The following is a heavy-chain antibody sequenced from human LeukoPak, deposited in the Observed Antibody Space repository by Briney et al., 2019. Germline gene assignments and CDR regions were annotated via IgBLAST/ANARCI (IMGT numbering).Heavy chain of an antibody. D-gene: IGHD5-12*01. V-gene: IGHV6-1*01. CDR1: GDIVSSNNAA. CDR3: AREDRLSFDI. J-gene: IGHJ3*02. Sequence: SQTLSLTCAISGDIVSSNNAAWHWIRQSPSRGLEWLGRTYYRSKWYYDYAVSLRSRLTINPDTSKNHFSLQLNSVAPADTAVYFCAREDRLSFDIWGQGTVVTVSS. CDR2: TYYRSKWYY.